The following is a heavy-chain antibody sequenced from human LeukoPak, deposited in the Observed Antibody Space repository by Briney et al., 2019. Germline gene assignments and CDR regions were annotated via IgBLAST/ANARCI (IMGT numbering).Heavy chain of an antibody. J-gene: IGHJ3*02. Sequence: ASVKVSCKVSGYTLTELPMHWVRQAPGKGLEWMGGFDPEDGETIYAQKFQGRVTMTEDTSTDTAYMELSSLRSEDTAVYYCATDPGGSGGSVYAFDIWGQGTMVTVAS. CDR3: ATDPGGSGGSVYAFDI. CDR2: FDPEDGET. CDR1: GYTLTELP. V-gene: IGHV1-24*01. D-gene: IGHD2-15*01.